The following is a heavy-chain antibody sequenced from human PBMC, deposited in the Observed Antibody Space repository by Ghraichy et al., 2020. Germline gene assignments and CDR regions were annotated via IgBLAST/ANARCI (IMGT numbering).Heavy chain of an antibody. CDR2: ISGNGDIT. J-gene: IGHJ6*02. D-gene: IGHD3/OR15-3a*01. Sequence: GGSLRLSCAASGFTFSSYCMRWVRQAPGKGLEWVSCISGNGDITYDADSVKGRFTISRDNSKNTLYLQMNSLRAEDTAVYYCAKDMNPQRRPNYVFWTGLLKEDGYHCLDALDVWGQGTTVTVSS. CDR3: AKDMNPQRRPNYVFWTGLLKEDGYHCLDALDV. V-gene: IGHV3-23*01. CDR1: GFTFSSYC.